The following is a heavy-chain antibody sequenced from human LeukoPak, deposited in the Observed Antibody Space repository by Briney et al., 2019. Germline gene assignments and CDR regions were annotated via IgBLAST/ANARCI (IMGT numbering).Heavy chain of an antibody. J-gene: IGHJ4*01. V-gene: IGHV4-39*07. D-gene: IGHD3-3*01. CDR2: IYYSGST. CDR1: GGSISSSSYY. Sequence: SETLSLTCTVSGGSISSSSYYWGWIRQPPGKGLEWIGSIYYSGSTYYNPSLKSRVTISVDTSKNQFSLKLSSVTAADTAVYYCARGGTYYDFWSGYHRVFFDYWGQEPWSPSPQ. CDR3: ARGGTYYDFWSGYHRVFFDY.